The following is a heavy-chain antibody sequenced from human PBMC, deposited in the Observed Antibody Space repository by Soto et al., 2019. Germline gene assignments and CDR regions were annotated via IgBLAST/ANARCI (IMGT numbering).Heavy chain of an antibody. D-gene: IGHD3-22*01. V-gene: IGHV3-21*01. CDR3: ASYYDSSGYYASISPFDY. Sequence: PGGSLRLSCAASGFTFSSYGIHWVRQAPGKGLEWVSSISSSSSYIYYADSVKGRFTISRDNAKNSLYLQMNSLRAEDTAVYYCASYYDSSGYYASISPFDYWGQGTLVTVS. J-gene: IGHJ4*02. CDR1: GFTFSSYG. CDR2: ISSSSSYI.